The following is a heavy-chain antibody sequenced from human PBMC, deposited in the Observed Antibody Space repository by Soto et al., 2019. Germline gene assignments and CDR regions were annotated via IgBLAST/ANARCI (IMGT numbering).Heavy chain of an antibody. V-gene: IGHV3-23*01. J-gene: IGHJ4*02. D-gene: IGHD1-26*01. CDR3: AKEDVGGYYYSGL. CDR2: ISNSGGST. Sequence: PGGSLRLSFAASGFTFSNYVMSWVRQAPGKGLEWVSSISNSGGSTYYADSVKGRFTISRDNSKNTLYLQMNSLRAEDTAVYYCAKEDVGGYYYSGLWGRGTLVTVSS. CDR1: GFTFSNYV.